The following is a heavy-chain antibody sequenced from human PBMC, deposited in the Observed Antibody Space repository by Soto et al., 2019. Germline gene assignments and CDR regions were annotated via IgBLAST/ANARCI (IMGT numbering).Heavy chain of an antibody. CDR2: IYSGGGT. Sequence: EVQLVESGGGLVQPGGSLRLSCAASGFTVSSNYMSWVRQAPGKGLEWVAVIYSGGGTYYSDSVKGRFTISRDNSKNTLYRQMNSLRAEDTAVYYCARSRRESSGTTSFDYWGQGTLVTVS. D-gene: IGHD1-1*01. CDR3: ARSRRESSGTTSFDY. CDR1: GFTVSSNY. J-gene: IGHJ4*02. V-gene: IGHV3-66*01.